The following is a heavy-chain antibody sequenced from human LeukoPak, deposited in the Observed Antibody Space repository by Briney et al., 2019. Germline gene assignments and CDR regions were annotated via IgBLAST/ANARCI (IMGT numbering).Heavy chain of an antibody. V-gene: IGHV4-59*08. CDR2: IYYSGST. Sequence: SETLSLTCTVSGGSISSYYWSWIRQPPGKGLEWIGYIYYSGSTNYNPSLKRRITISVDTSKNQFSLKLSSETAADAAVYYCARRTAGSPSYFDYWGQGTLVTVSS. CDR3: ARRTAGSPSYFDY. J-gene: IGHJ4*02. D-gene: IGHD6-19*01. CDR1: GGSISSYY.